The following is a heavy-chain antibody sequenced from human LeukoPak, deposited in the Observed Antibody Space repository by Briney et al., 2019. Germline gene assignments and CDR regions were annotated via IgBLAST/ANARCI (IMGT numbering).Heavy chain of an antibody. Sequence: GGSLRLSCAASGFSFSNAYMCWVRQAPGKGLEWVGRIKSKIDGGATDYAAPVKGRFTISRDDSRNTLYLQMNSLKSEDTAVYYCTTDAGFDSRWYNYWGQGTLVTVPS. CDR3: TTDAGFDSRWYNY. CDR2: IKSKIDGGAT. CDR1: GFSFSNAY. V-gene: IGHV3-15*01. J-gene: IGHJ4*02. D-gene: IGHD6-13*01.